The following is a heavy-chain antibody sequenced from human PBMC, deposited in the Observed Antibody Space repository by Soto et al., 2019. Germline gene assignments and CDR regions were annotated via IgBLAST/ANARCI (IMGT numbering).Heavy chain of an antibody. Sequence: QVQLVQSGAEVKKPGAAGKVSCEASGYTFTNYAMHWVRQAPGQRLEWMGWINAGNGNTKYSQKFQGRVTITRDTSASTAYMELSSLRYEDTAVYYCARGPLLWGDVWGQGTTVTVSS. J-gene: IGHJ6*02. V-gene: IGHV1-3*01. D-gene: IGHD3-10*01. CDR1: GYTFTNYA. CDR3: ARGPLLWGDV. CDR2: INAGNGNT.